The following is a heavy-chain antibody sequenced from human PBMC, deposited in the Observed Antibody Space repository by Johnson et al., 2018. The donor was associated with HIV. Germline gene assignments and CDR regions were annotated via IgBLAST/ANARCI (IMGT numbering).Heavy chain of an antibody. Sequence: VQLVESGGGLVQPGGSLRLSCAASGFTFSSYWMSWVRQAPGKGLEWVANIKQDGSEKYYVDSVKGRFTLSRDNAKNSLYLQMNSLRAEDTAVYYCAKLPGGNSGFVDAFDIWGQGTMVTVSS. CDR1: GFTFSSYW. J-gene: IGHJ3*02. V-gene: IGHV3-7*05. D-gene: IGHD4-23*01. CDR3: AKLPGGNSGFVDAFDI. CDR2: IKQDGSEK.